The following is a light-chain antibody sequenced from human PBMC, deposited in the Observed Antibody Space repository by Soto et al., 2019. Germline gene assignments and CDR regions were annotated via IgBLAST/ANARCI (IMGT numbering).Light chain of an antibody. V-gene: IGLV2-23*02. CDR2: EVS. Sequence: QSALTQPASVSGSPGQLITISCTGTSSDVGSYNLVSWYQQHPGKAPKLMIYEVSKRRSGVSNRFSGSKSGNTASLTISGLQAEDEADYYCCSYAGSSTYVFGNGTKLTVL. CDR1: SSDVGSYNL. J-gene: IGLJ1*01. CDR3: CSYAGSSTYV.